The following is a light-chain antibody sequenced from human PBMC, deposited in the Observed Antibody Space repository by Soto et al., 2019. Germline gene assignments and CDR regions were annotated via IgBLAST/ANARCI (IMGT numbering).Light chain of an antibody. CDR2: DAS. J-gene: IGKJ5*01. CDR1: QSVSSY. V-gene: IGKV3-11*01. CDR3: QQRSKWQG. Sequence: EIVLTQSPATLSLSPGERATLSCRASQSVSSYLAWYQQKPGQAPRLLIYDASNRATGIPARFSGSGSGTDFTLTISSLEPEDFAVYYCQQRSKWQGFGQGTRLEIK.